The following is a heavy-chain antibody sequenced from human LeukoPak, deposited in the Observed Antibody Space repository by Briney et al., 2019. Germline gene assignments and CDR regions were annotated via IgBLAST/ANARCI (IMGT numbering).Heavy chain of an antibody. CDR2: IYTSGST. J-gene: IGHJ6*03. D-gene: IGHD1-1*01. CDR1: GGSISSYY. Sequence: SETLSLTCTVSGGSISSYYWSWIRQPVGKGLEWIGRIYTSGSTNYNPSLKSRVTMSVDTSKNQFSLKLSSVTAADTAVYYCARSELAAPRDYYYYMDVWGKGTTVTVSS. CDR3: ARSELAAPRDYYYYMDV. V-gene: IGHV4-4*07.